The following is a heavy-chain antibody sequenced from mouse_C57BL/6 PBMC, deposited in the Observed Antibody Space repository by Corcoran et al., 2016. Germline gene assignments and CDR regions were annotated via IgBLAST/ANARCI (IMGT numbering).Heavy chain of an antibody. Sequence: QVQLQQSGPELVKPGASVKISCNASGYTFTDYYINWVKQRPGQGLEWIGWIFPGSGSTYYNEKFKGKATLTVDKSSSTAYMLLSSLTSEDSAVYFCARKTDYYGSSPYAMDYWGQGTSVTVS. CDR2: IFPGSGST. CDR3: ARKTDYYGSSPYAMDY. J-gene: IGHJ4*01. V-gene: IGHV1-75*01. CDR1: GYTFTDYY. D-gene: IGHD1-1*01.